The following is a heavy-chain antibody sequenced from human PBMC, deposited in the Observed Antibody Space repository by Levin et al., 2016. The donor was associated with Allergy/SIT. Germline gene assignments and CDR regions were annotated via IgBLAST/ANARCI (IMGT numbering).Heavy chain of an antibody. CDR2: IVVGSGNT. CDR1: GFTFTSSA. D-gene: IGHD6-19*01. V-gene: IGHV1-58*01. Sequence: SVKVSCKASGFTFTSSAVQWVRQARGQRLEWIGWIVVGSGNTNYAQKFQERVTITRDMSTSTAYMELSSLRSEDTAVYYCAANFHFPGNTVGGNTVYSSGSPFDYWGQGTLVTVSS. J-gene: IGHJ4*02. CDR3: AANFHFPGNTVGGNTVYSSGSPFDY.